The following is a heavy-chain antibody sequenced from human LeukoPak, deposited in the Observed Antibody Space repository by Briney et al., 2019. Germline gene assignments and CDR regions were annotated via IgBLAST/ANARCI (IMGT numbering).Heavy chain of an antibody. J-gene: IGHJ4*02. CDR2: IYYSGST. Sequence: PSETLSLTCTVSGGSISSYYWSWIRQPPGKGLEWIGYIYYSGSTNYNPSLKSRVTISVDTSKNQFSLNLSSVTAADTAVYYCARMTTVVTVDYWGQGTLVTVSS. CDR3: ARMTTVVTVDY. CDR1: GGSISSYY. D-gene: IGHD4-23*01. V-gene: IGHV4-59*12.